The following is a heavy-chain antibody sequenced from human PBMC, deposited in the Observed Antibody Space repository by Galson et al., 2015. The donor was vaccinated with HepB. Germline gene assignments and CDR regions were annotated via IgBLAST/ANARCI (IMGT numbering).Heavy chain of an antibody. CDR1: GFTFSSYG. CDR3: AKDRSDDYYDSSGYYGY. V-gene: IGHV3-30*18. CDR2: ISYDGSNK. D-gene: IGHD3-22*01. J-gene: IGHJ4*02. Sequence: SLRLSCAASGFTFSSYGMHWVRQAPGKGLEWVAVISYDGSNKYYADSVKGRFTISRDNSKNTLYLQMNSLRAEDTAVYYCAKDRSDDYYDSSGYYGYWGQGTLVTVSS.